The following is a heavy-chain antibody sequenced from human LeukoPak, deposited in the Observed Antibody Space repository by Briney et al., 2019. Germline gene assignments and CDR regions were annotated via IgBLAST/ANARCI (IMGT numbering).Heavy chain of an antibody. D-gene: IGHD1-26*01. CDR1: GFTVSSNY. V-gene: IGHV3-53*01. CDR3: ARMETVGATLSDY. Sequence: GGSLRLSCAASGFTVSSNYMSWVRQAPGKGLEWVSVIYSGGSTYYADSVKGRFTISRDNSKNTLYLQMNSLRAEDTAVYYCARMETVGATLSDYWGQGTLVTVSS. J-gene: IGHJ4*02. CDR2: IYSGGST.